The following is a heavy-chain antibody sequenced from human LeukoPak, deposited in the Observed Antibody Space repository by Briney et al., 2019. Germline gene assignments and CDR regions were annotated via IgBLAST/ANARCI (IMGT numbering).Heavy chain of an antibody. J-gene: IGHJ6*03. D-gene: IGHD3-10*01. V-gene: IGHV4-59*08. CDR2: IYYSGST. CDR3: ARSRSGSYYPYYYYMDV. Sequence: PSETLSLTCTVSGGSISSYYWSWIRQPPGKGLEWIGYIYYSGSTNYNPSLKSRVTISVDTSKTQFSLKLTSVTAADTAVYYCARSRSGSYYPYYYYMDVWGKGTTVTVSS. CDR1: GGSISSYY.